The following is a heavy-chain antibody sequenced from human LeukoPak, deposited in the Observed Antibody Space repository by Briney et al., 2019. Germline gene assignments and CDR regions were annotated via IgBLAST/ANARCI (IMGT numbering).Heavy chain of an antibody. D-gene: IGHD3-22*01. V-gene: IGHV4-30-2*01. CDR3: ARVYYYDSSGFDY. CDR2: INHSGST. Sequence: SETLSLTCAVSGGSISSGGYSWSWIRQPPGKGLEWIGEINHSGSTNYNPSLKSRVTISVDTSKNQFSLKLSSVTAADTAVYYCARVYYYDSSGFDYWGQGTLVTVSS. CDR1: GGSISSGGYS. J-gene: IGHJ4*02.